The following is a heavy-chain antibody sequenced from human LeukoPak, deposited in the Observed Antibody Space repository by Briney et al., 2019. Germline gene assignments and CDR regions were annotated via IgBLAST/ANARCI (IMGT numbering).Heavy chain of an antibody. CDR2: IIPILGIA. V-gene: IGHV1-69*04. CDR3: ARARYCSSISCREAFDI. D-gene: IGHD2-2*01. Sequence: GASVKVSCKASGGTFSSYAISWVRQAPGQGLEWMGRIIPILGIANYAQKFQGRVTITADKSTSTAYMELSSLRAEGTAVYYCARARYCSSISCREAFDIWGQGTMVTVSS. J-gene: IGHJ3*02. CDR1: GGTFSSYA.